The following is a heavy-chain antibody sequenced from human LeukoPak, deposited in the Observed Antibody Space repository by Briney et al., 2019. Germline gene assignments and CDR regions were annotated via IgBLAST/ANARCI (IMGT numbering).Heavy chain of an antibody. Sequence: SETLSLTCTVSGASISNYYWSWIRQPPGKGLEWIGYIYYTGSTNYNPSLKTRVSISVDKSNKQFSLSLTSVTAADTAVYYCAKAAAYNLDYWGQGILVTVSS. V-gene: IGHV4-59*12. D-gene: IGHD6-13*01. J-gene: IGHJ4*02. CDR1: GASISNYY. CDR2: IYYTGST. CDR3: AKAAAYNLDY.